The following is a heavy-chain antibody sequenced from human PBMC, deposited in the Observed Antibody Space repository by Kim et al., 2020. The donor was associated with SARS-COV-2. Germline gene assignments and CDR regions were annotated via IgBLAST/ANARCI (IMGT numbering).Heavy chain of an antibody. Sequence: GGSLRLSCAASGFTFSNAWMSWVRQAPGKGLEWVGRIKSKTDGGTTDYAAPVKGRFTISRDDSKNTLYLQMNSLKTEDTAVYYCTTDYGDWVLGGMDVWGQGTPVTVSS. V-gene: IGHV3-15*01. D-gene: IGHD4-17*01. CDR2: IKSKTDGGTT. J-gene: IGHJ6*02. CDR1: GFTFSNAW. CDR3: TTDYGDWVLGGMDV.